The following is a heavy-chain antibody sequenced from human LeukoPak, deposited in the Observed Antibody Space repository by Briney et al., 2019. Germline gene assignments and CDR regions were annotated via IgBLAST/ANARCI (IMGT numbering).Heavy chain of an antibody. CDR3: ARGRIVLDV. CDR2: INHSGST. Sequence: SXTLSLTCAVYGGSFSGYYWSWIRQPPGKGLEWIGEINHSGSTNYNPSLKSRVTISVDTSKNQFSLKLSSVTAADTAVYYCARGRIVLDVWGKGTTVTVSS. D-gene: IGHD3-22*01. V-gene: IGHV4-34*01. J-gene: IGHJ6*04. CDR1: GGSFSGYY.